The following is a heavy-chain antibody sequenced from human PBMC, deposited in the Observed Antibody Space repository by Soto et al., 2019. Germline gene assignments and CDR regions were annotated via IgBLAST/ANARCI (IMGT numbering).Heavy chain of an antibody. D-gene: IGHD3-9*01. CDR2: ISNDGGST. J-gene: IGHJ4*02. V-gene: IGHV3-74*01. CDR3: ARRDCAHWFLDY. Sequence: GGSLRLSCASSGFTFSNYWMHWVRQVPGKGLMWISRISNDGGSTTYADSVKGRFIVSRDNAKNMLYLEMNGLRDEDTAFYYCARRDCAHWFLDYWGLGTLVNVSS. CDR1: GFTFSNYW.